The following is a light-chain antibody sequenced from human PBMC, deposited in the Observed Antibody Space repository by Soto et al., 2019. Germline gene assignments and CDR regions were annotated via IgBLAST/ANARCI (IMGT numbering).Light chain of an antibody. V-gene: IGLV1-40*01. J-gene: IGLJ1*01. CDR3: QSYDSSLSVHYV. CDR1: SFNIGAGYD. Sequence: QSVLTQPPSLSGAPGQRVTISCTGSSFNIGAGYDVHWYQQLPGTAPKLLIYGNSNRPSGVPDRFSGSKSGTSASLAITGLQAEDEADYYCQSYDSSLSVHYVFGTGTKLTVL. CDR2: GNS.